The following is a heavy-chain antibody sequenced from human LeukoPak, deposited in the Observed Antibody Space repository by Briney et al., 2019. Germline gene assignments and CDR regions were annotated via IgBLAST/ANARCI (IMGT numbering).Heavy chain of an antibody. CDR2: IYLDDSHT. Sequence: GESLKLSCKASGYNFTDYWVAWVRQMPGKGLEWMGIIYLDDSHTTYSPSLDGRVTLSVDKSITTAFLKWINLKPSDTALYYCARLAPRPENVPSFFDYWGQGTLVTVSS. J-gene: IGHJ4*02. CDR3: ARLAPRPENVPSFFDY. CDR1: GYNFTDYW. V-gene: IGHV5-51*03. D-gene: IGHD3-10*02.